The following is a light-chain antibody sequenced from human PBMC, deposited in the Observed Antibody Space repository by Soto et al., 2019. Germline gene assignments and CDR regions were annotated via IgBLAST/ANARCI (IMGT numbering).Light chain of an antibody. Sequence: DIVLTQSPGTLSLSPGERATLSCRASQSVSSSHLAWYQQKPGQAPTLLIYGASSRATGIPDRFSGSGSGTDFTLTISRLEPEDFAVYYCQQYGSPWTFGQGTKV. CDR2: GAS. J-gene: IGKJ1*01. CDR1: QSVSSSH. V-gene: IGKV3-20*01. CDR3: QQYGSPWT.